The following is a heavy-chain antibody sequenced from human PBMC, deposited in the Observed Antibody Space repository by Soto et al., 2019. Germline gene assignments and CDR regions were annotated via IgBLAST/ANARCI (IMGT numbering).Heavy chain of an antibody. V-gene: IGHV3-30*18. J-gene: IGHJ4*02. Sequence: GGSLRLSCAASGFTFNIYGMHWVRQAPDKGLEWVALTSYDGSNRYYADSVKGRFTISRDNSKNTLFLQMNSLRADDTAVYYCAKDQASGQGSFDSWGQGTLVTVSS. CDR2: TSYDGSNR. CDR3: AKDQASGQGSFDS. CDR1: GFTFNIYG.